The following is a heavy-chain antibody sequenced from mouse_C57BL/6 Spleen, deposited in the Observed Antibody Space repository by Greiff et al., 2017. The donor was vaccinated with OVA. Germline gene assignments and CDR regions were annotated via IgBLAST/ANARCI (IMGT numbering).Heavy chain of an antibody. CDR1: GYTFTDYY. V-gene: IGHV1-26*01. Sequence: EVKLQQSGPELVKPGASVKISCKASGYTFTDYYMNWVKQSHGKSLEWIGDINPNNGGTSYNQKFKGKATLTVDKSSSTAYMELRSLTSEDSAVYYCARGDYGNYPWFAYWGQGTLVTVSA. CDR3: ARGDYGNYPWFAY. CDR2: INPNNGGT. D-gene: IGHD2-1*01. J-gene: IGHJ3*01.